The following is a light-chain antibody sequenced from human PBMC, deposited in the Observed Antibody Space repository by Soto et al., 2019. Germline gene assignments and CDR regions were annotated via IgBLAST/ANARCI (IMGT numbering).Light chain of an antibody. CDR3: QQRSNWPRT. CDR1: QSVSSY. Sequence: EIVLTQSPATLSLSPGERATLSCRASQSVSSYLACYQQKPGQAPRRLIYDASNRATGIPARFSGSGSGTDFTLTISSLEPEDFAVYYCQQRSNWPRTFGQGTKLEIK. CDR2: DAS. J-gene: IGKJ2*01. V-gene: IGKV3-11*01.